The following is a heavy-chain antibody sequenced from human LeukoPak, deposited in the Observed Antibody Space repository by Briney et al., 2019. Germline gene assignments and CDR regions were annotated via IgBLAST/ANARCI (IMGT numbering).Heavy chain of an antibody. CDR1: GFTFSSYG. D-gene: IGHD3-22*01. J-gene: IGHJ4*02. Sequence: GGSLRLSCAASGFTFSSYGMHWVRQAPGKGLEWAAVIWYDGSNKYYADSVKGRFTISRDNSKNTLYLQMNSLRAEDTAVYYCARDSVDYYDSSGYYPPGFDYWGQGTLVTVSS. CDR3: ARDSVDYYDSSGYYPPGFDY. CDR2: IWYDGSNK. V-gene: IGHV3-33*01.